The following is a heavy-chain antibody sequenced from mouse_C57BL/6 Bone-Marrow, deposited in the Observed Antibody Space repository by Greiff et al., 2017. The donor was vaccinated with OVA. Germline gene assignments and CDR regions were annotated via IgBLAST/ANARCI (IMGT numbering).Heavy chain of an antibody. V-gene: IGHV1-63*01. CDR1: GYTFTNYW. CDR3: ATDSSGDWFAD. J-gene: IGHJ3*01. D-gene: IGHD3-2*02. Sequence: QVQLQQSGAELVRPGTSVKMSCKASGYTFTNYWIGWAKQRPGHGLEWIGDIYPGGGYTNYNEKFKGKATLTADKSSSTAYMQFSSLTSEDSAIYYSATDSSGDWFADWGQGTLVTVSA. CDR2: IYPGGGYT.